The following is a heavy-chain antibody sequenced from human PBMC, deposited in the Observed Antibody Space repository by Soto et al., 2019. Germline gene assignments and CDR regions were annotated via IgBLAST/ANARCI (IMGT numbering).Heavy chain of an antibody. Sequence: QVQLPESGPGLVKPSETLSLTCTVSVGSVSSGNYYWSWIRQPPGNGIECIGYIYYSGSTSYNPYLKTRGTMSADMANTQICLKLIAMTAADTATYYSASVTVENNHWGFDEWGQGTLVTVSS. CDR3: ASVTVENNHWGFDE. V-gene: IGHV4-61*01. D-gene: IGHD7-27*01. J-gene: IGHJ5*02. CDR1: VGSVSSGNYY. CDR2: IYYSGST.